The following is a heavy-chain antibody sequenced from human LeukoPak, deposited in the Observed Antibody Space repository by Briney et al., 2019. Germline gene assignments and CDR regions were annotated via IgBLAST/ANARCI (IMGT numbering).Heavy chain of an antibody. D-gene: IGHD3-10*01. V-gene: IGHV4-39*01. CDR1: GDSISSSSYY. Sequence: SETLSLTCTVSGDSISSSSYYWGWIRQPPGTGLEWIGSIYYTGYTYDNPSLRSRITMSVDTPKNQFSLQLSSVTAADTAVYYCASYGSGSYRASDYWGQGTLVTVSS. CDR3: ASYGSGSYRASDY. J-gene: IGHJ4*02. CDR2: IYYTGYT.